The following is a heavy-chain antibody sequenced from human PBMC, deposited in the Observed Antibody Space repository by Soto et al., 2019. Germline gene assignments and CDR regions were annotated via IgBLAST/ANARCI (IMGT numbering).Heavy chain of an antibody. Sequence: QVQLVESGGGVVQPGRFLRLSCAASGFTFSSYGMHWVRQAPGKGLEWVAVIWYDGSNKYYADSVKGRFTISRDNSKNTLYLQMNSLRAEDTAVYYCARDLGYSYGYGFDYWGQGTLVTVSS. V-gene: IGHV3-33*01. CDR2: IWYDGSNK. CDR3: ARDLGYSYGYGFDY. CDR1: GFTFSSYG. D-gene: IGHD5-18*01. J-gene: IGHJ4*02.